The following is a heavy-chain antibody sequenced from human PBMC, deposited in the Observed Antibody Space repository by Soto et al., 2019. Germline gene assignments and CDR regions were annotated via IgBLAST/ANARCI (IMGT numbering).Heavy chain of an antibody. J-gene: IGHJ6*02. CDR2: ISVGNGNT. CDR1: GYTFTNYA. CDR3: ASSVAKYYYYGMDV. D-gene: IGHD5-12*01. V-gene: IGHV1-3*01. Sequence: ASVKVSCKASGYTFTNYAIHWVRQAPGQRLEWMGRISVGNGNTKYSQKLQDRVTITRDTTASTAYVELSSLRSEDTAVYYCASSVAKYYYYGMDVWGQGTTVTVSS.